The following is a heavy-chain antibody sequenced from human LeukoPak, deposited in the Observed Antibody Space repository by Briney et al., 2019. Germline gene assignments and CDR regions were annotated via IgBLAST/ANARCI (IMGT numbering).Heavy chain of an antibody. CDR2: IIPIFGTA. J-gene: IGHJ4*02. V-gene: IGHV1-69*13. Sequence: SVKVSCKASGYTFTGYYMHWVRQAPGQGLEWMGGIIPIFGTANYAQKFQGRVTITADESTSTAYMELSSLRSEDTAVYYCARARKLYDFWSGYYNTGFDYWGQGTLVTVSS. CDR1: GYTFTGYY. CDR3: ARARKLYDFWSGYYNTGFDY. D-gene: IGHD3-3*01.